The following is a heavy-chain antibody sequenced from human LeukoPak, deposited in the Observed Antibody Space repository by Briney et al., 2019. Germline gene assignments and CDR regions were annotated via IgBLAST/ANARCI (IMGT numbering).Heavy chain of an antibody. J-gene: IGHJ4*02. V-gene: IGHV4-59*11. Sequence: SETLSLTCTVSGGSISGHYWTWIRLPPGKGLELLGHIFSTGATHYNPSLMGRVTLSIDTSKNQFSLTLTSVNVEDTAVYYCARFSTRFGSGCTEASCYVHYWGQGTQVTVS. D-gene: IGHD2-2*01. CDR2: IFSTGAT. CDR3: ARFSTRFGSGCTEASCYVHY. CDR1: GGSISGHY.